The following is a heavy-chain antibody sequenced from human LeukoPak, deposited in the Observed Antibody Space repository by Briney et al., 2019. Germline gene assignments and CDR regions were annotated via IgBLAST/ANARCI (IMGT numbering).Heavy chain of an antibody. CDR3: ARDAKNDYVWGSYL. CDR2: IYYSGST. J-gene: IGHJ4*02. Sequence: SETLSLTCTVSGDSVSSGNYYWSWIRQPPGKGLERIVYIYYSGSTKYNPSLKSRVTISVDTSKNQFSLKLSSVTAADTAVYYCARDAKNDYVWGSYLWGQGTLVTVSS. V-gene: IGHV4-61*01. CDR1: GDSVSSGNYY. D-gene: IGHD3-16*02.